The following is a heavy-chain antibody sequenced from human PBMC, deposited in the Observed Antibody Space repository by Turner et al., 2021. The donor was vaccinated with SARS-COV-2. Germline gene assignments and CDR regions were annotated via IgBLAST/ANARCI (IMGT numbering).Heavy chain of an antibody. Sequence: EEQLAESGGGLVKPGGSLRLSCSASEFTFGSYIMNWVRQAPGKGLEWVSSISSSSSYIYYADSVKGRFTISRDNAKDSLYLQMNSLRAEDTAVYYCARGSPGEDFYYYGMGVWGQGTTVTVSS. CDR1: EFTFGSYI. V-gene: IGHV3-21*01. CDR3: ARGSPGEDFYYYGMGV. J-gene: IGHJ6*02. D-gene: IGHD1-1*01. CDR2: ISSSSSYI.